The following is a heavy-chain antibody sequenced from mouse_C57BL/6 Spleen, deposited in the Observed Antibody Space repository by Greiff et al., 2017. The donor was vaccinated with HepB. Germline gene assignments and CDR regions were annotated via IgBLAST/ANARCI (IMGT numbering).Heavy chain of an antibody. D-gene: IGHD1-1*02. CDR3: ASCGNYRYFDV. J-gene: IGHJ1*03. CDR2: IHPNSGST. CDR1: GYTFTSYW. V-gene: IGHV1-64*01. Sequence: QVQLQQPGAELVKPGASVKLSCKASGYTFTSYWMHWVKQRPGQGLEWIGMIHPNSGSTNYNEKFKSKATLTVDKPSSTAYMQLSSLTSEDSAVYYCASCGNYRYFDVWGTGTTVTVSS.